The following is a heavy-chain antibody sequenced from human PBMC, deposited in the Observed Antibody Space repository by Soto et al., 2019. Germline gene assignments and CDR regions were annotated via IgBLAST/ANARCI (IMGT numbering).Heavy chain of an antibody. J-gene: IGHJ4*02. CDR3: ARGPGDLGYFDY. CDR2: MNPYNGNT. Sequence: VKVSCKASGYTFTNYDINWVRQAPGQGLEWMGWMNPYNGNTGYAQNFQGRVTLTRNTSISTAYMELSSLRSEDTAVYYCARGPGDLGYFDYWGQGALVTVSS. V-gene: IGHV1-8*01. CDR1: GYTFTNYD. D-gene: IGHD3-10*01.